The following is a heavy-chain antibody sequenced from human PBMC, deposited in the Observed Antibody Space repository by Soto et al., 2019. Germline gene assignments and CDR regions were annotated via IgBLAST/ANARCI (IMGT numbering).Heavy chain of an antibody. V-gene: IGHV1-46*01. Sequence: ASVKVSCKASGNTFTSYHTHWLRQAPGQGLEWLGKINPSDGSTDFAQKFQGRVTMTRDTSTSTLYLQLSSLTSEDTAVYYCARAFYSGSYPHYFYYFGMDVWGQGTTVTVSS. CDR1: GNTFTSYH. CDR2: INPSDGST. J-gene: IGHJ6*02. D-gene: IGHD1-26*01. CDR3: ARAFYSGSYPHYFYYFGMDV.